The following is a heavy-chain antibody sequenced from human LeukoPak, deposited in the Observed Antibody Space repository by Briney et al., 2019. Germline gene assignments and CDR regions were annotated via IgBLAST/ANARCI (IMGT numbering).Heavy chain of an antibody. Sequence: SQTLSLTCAISGVTVSSNSAAWNWFRQSPSRGLEWLGRTYYRSKWYNDYAVSVESRITINPDTSKNQFSLQLDSVAPEDTAVYYCAGGTGVFDYWGQGTRVTVSS. D-gene: IGHD7-27*01. CDR1: GVTVSSNSAA. CDR3: AGGTGVFDY. V-gene: IGHV6-1*01. CDR2: TYYRSKWYN. J-gene: IGHJ4*02.